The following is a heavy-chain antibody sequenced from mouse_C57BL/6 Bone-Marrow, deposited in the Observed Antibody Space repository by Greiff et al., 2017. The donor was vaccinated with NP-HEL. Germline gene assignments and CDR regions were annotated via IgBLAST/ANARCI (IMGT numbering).Heavy chain of an antibody. CDR3: ARDYGSFYYYAMDY. Sequence: EVQVVESGAELVKPGASVKLSCTASGFNIKDYYMHWMKQRTEQGLEWIGRIDPEDGETKYAPKFQGKATITADTSSNTAYLQLSSLTSEDTAVYYCARDYGSFYYYAMDYWGQGTSVTVSS. CDR2: IDPEDGET. CDR1: GFNIKDYY. D-gene: IGHD1-1*01. J-gene: IGHJ4*01. V-gene: IGHV14-2*01.